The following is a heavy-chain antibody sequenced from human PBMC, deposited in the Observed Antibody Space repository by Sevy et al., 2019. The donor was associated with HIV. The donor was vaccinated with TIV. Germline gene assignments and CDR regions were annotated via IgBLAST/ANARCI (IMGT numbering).Heavy chain of an antibody. D-gene: IGHD3-22*01. J-gene: IGHJ3*02. CDR3: AKPTLANPYDSSGYYYFDAFDI. V-gene: IGHV3-23*01. Sequence: GGSLRLSCAASGFTFSSYAMSWVRQAPGKGLEWVSAISGSGGSTYYADSVKGRFTISRDNSKNTLYLQMNSLGAEDTAVYYCAKPTLANPYDSSGYYYFDAFDIWGQGTMVTVSS. CDR2: ISGSGGST. CDR1: GFTFSSYA.